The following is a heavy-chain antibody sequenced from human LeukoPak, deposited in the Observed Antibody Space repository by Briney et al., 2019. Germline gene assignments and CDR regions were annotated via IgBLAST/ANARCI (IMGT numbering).Heavy chain of an antibody. CDR1: GFTFNNYG. CDR2: IQNDGSSK. CDR3: AKEIGVVVQGSMNS. V-gene: IGHV3-30*02. D-gene: IGHD2-2*01. J-gene: IGHJ4*02. Sequence: QHGESLKISCAASGFTFNNYGMHWVRQGPGKGLEWVTFIQNDGSSKYYADSVKGRFIVSRDNSKNTVYLQMNSLRVEDTAVYYCAKEIGVVVQGSMNSWGQGTLVTVSS.